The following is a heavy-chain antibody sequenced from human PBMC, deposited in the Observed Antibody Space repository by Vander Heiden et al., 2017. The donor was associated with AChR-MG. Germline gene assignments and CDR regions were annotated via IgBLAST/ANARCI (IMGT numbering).Heavy chain of an antibody. Sequence: QVQLQQWGAGLLKPSETLSLTCGVSGGSFSSHYWTWLRQTPGKGLEWIGEINHTGSTNRNTSLESRVTLSIDTSKKQFSLKLSSVTAADTAVYFCARRGYYDGTSYYYYWGQGTLVTVSS. CDR3: ARRGYYDGTSYYYY. D-gene: IGHD3-22*01. V-gene: IGHV4-34*01. J-gene: IGHJ4*02. CDR2: INHTGST. CDR1: GGSFSSHY.